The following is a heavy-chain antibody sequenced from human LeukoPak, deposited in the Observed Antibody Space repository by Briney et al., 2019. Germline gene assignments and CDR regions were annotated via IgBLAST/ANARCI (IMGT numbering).Heavy chain of an antibody. V-gene: IGHV3-48*03. D-gene: IGHD6-13*01. CDR3: ASGPYSSSWYEAGYFDY. J-gene: IGHJ4*02. Sequence: GGSLRLSCAASGFTFSSYEMNWVRQAPGKGLEWVSYISSSDSTIYYADSVKGRFTISRDNAKNSLYLQMNSLRAEDTAVYYCASGPYSSSWYEAGYFDYWGQGTLVTVSS. CDR2: ISSSDSTI. CDR1: GFTFSSYE.